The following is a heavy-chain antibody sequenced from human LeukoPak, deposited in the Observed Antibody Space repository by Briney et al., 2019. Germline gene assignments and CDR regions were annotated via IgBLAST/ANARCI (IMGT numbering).Heavy chain of an antibody. V-gene: IGHV3-20*04. D-gene: IGHD3-22*01. CDR2: INWNGGKT. J-gene: IGHJ4*02. CDR3: ARPYFYDSSGYTSHFDS. CDR1: GFTFDDYA. Sequence: GGSLRLSCAASGFTFDDYAMHWVRQAPGKGLEWVSGINWNGGKTGYLDSVKGRFTISRDNAKNSLYLQMNTLRLEDTAFYYCARPYFYDSSGYTSHFDSWGQGTLVTVSS.